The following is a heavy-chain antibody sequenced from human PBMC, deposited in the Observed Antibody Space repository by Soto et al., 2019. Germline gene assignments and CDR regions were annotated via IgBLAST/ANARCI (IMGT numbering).Heavy chain of an antibody. CDR1: SGSIISSNW. CDR3: ARHGPVVGGYYFDC. Sequence: SETLSLTCAVSSGSIISSNWWSWVRQPPGKGLEWIGEIFHSGSTNYNPSLKSRVTVSVDRSKNQFSLELSSVAAADTALYYCARHGPVVGGYYFDCWGQGIQVTVSS. D-gene: IGHD2-15*01. V-gene: IGHV4-4*02. CDR2: IFHSGST. J-gene: IGHJ4*02.